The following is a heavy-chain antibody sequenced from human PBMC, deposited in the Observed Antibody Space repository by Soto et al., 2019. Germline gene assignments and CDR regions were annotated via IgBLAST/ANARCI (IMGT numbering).Heavy chain of an antibody. J-gene: IGHJ5*02. CDR2: INHTGGT. D-gene: IGHD3-3*01. CDR3: ATRITVFGLLIPPFDP. V-gene: IGHV4-34*01. CDR1: GGSVNGYY. Sequence: ASETLSLTCAVYGGSVNGYYWNWIRQPPGKGLEWIGEINHTGGTHYDPSLKSRVTMSVDTSKNQFSLRLSSVTAADTAIYYCATRITVFGLLIPPFDPWGQGTQVTVSS.